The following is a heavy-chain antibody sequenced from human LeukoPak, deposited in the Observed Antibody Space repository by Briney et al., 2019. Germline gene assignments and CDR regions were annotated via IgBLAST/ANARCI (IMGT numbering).Heavy chain of an antibody. D-gene: IGHD3-9*01. Sequence: SETLSLTCTVSGGSISSSNYYWSWIRQPPGKGLEWIGYIYYSGSTNYNPSLKSRVTISVDTSKNQFSLKLSSVTAADTAVYYCASGIGYDILTGYTNWFDPWGQGTLVTVSS. CDR3: ASGIGYDILTGYTNWFDP. CDR2: IYYSGST. V-gene: IGHV4-61*01. J-gene: IGHJ5*02. CDR1: GGSISSSNYY.